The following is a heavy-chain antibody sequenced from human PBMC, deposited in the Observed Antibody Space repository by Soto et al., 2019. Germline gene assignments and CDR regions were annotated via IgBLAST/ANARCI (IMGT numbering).Heavy chain of an antibody. D-gene: IGHD4-17*01. CDR3: ARDYRVTTTDYYYYGMDV. CDR2: ISGSGGST. CDR1: GFTFSSYA. J-gene: IGHJ6*02. V-gene: IGHV3-23*01. Sequence: PGGSLRLSCAASGFTFSSYAMSWVRQAPGKGLEWVSGISGSGGSTYYADSVKGRFTISRDNSKNTLYLQMHSLRGEDTAVYYCARDYRVTTTDYYYYGMDVWGQGTTVTVSS.